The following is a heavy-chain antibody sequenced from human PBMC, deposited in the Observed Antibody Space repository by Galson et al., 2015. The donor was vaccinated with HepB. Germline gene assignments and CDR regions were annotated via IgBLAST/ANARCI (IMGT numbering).Heavy chain of an antibody. V-gene: IGHV3-30-3*01. D-gene: IGHD2-15*01. CDR2: ISHDGTME. CDR3: SRDVGSCSGGYCYTPRYMDV. CDR1: GFTFSRYP. J-gene: IGHJ6*03. Sequence: SLRLSCAGSGFTFSRYPMHWVRQAPGKGLEWVAVISHDGTMEYYRESVKSRFSISRDSVKSTLYLQMNSLRAEDTAVYYCSRDVGSCSGGYCYTPRYMDVWGKGTTVTVS.